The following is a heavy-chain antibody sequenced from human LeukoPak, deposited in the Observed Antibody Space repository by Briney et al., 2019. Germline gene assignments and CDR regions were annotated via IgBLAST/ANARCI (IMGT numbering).Heavy chain of an antibody. V-gene: IGHV3-30*02. Sequence: GGSLRLSCVVSGVTLRNYGMHWVRQAPGKELEWVAFIRYDGINKFYADSVKGRFNISRDNSSNTLFLQMNSLRAEDTAVYYCARGGFGPSDALDIWGQGTMVTVSS. CDR2: IRYDGINK. CDR1: GVTLRNYG. D-gene: IGHD3-10*01. CDR3: ARGGFGPSDALDI. J-gene: IGHJ3*02.